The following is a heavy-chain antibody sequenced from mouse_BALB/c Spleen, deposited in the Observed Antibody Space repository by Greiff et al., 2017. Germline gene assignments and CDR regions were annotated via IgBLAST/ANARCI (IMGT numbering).Heavy chain of an antibody. Sequence: EVQRVESGGGLVKPGGSLKLSCAASGFTFSSYAMSWVRQTPEKRLEWVASISSGGSTYYPDSVKGRFTISRDNARNILYLQMSSLRSEDTAMYYCARSGSSYGYFDVWGAGTTVTVSS. V-gene: IGHV5-6-5*01. CDR3: ARSGSSYGYFDV. J-gene: IGHJ1*01. D-gene: IGHD1-1*01. CDR2: ISSGGST. CDR1: GFTFSSYA.